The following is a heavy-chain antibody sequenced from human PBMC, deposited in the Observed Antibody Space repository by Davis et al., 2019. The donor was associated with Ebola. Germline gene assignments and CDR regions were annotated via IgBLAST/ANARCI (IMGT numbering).Heavy chain of an antibody. D-gene: IGHD6-19*01. J-gene: IGHJ5*02. CDR2: INPNSGGT. CDR3: AADPVAGRFGN. V-gene: IGHV1-2*04. Sequence: AASVKVSCKASGYTFTGYYMHWVRQAPGQGLEWMGWINPNSGGTNYAQKFQGWVTITRDMSTSTVYLELRRLRSDDTAVYYCAADPVAGRFGNWGQGTLVSVAP. CDR1: GYTFTGYY.